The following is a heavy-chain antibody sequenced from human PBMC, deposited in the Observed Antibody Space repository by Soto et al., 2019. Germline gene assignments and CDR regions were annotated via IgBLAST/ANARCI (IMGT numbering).Heavy chain of an antibody. Sequence: ESGGGVIQPGGSLRLSCAASGFTFRNYAMHWVRQAPGKGLECLAAIAYDGSNAFYRDSVKGRFTISRDNSKNTLYLHMNSLRSEDTGVYYCARGDREDILVVVGARPGEYGIDIWGQGTTVTVSS. CDR2: IAYDGSNA. J-gene: IGHJ6*02. V-gene: IGHV3-30-3*01. D-gene: IGHD2-15*01. CDR3: ARGDREDILVVVGARPGEYGIDI. CDR1: GFTFRNYA.